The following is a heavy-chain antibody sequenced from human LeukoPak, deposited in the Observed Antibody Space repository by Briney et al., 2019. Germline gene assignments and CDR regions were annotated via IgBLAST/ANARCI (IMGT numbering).Heavy chain of an antibody. CDR2: IYYSGST. J-gene: IGHJ4*02. V-gene: IGHV4-59*01. CDR3: ARIMEDGDYFDY. Sequence: SETLSLTCTVSGGSMSSYYWSWIRQPPGKGLEWVGYIYYSGSTNYNPSLKSRVTISLDTSKNQFSLKLRSVTAADTAVYCCARIMEDGDYFDYWGQGTLVTVSS. CDR1: GGSMSSYY. D-gene: IGHD2-8*01.